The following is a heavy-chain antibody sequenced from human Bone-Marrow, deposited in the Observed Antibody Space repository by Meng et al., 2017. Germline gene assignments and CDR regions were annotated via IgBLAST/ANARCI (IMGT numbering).Heavy chain of an antibody. V-gene: IGHV3-21*01. D-gene: IGHD6-13*01. CDR3: ARTSTPAAGTHYYYYGMDV. Sequence: GGSLRLSCAASGFTFSSYSMNWVRQAPGKGLEWVSSISSSSSYIYYADSVKGRFTISRDNAKNSLYLQMNSLRAEDTAVYYCARTSTPAAGTHYYYYGMDVWGQGTTVTVSS. CDR1: GFTFSSYS. CDR2: ISSSSSYI. J-gene: IGHJ6*02.